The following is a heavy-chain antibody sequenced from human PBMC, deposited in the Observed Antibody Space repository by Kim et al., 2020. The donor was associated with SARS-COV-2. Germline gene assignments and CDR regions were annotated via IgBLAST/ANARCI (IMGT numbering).Heavy chain of an antibody. CDR3: AKDIEPSSGWQYGMDV. J-gene: IGHJ6*02. CDR2: ISGDGGST. V-gene: IGHV3-43*02. D-gene: IGHD6-19*01. CDR1: GFTFDDYA. Sequence: GGSLRLSCAASGFTFDDYAMHWVRQAPGKGLEWVSLISGDGGSTYYADSVKGRFTISRDNSKNSLYLQMNSLRTEDTALYYCAKDIEPSSGWQYGMDVWGQGTTVTVSS.